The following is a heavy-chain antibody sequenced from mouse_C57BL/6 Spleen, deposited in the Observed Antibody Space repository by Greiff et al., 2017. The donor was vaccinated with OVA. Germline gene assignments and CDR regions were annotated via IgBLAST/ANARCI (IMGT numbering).Heavy chain of an antibody. CDR3: TRQGSSGYWFAY. V-gene: IGHV1-15*01. J-gene: IGHJ3*01. Sequence: QVQLQQSGAELVRPGASVTLSCKASGYTFTDYEMHWVKQTPVHGLEWIGAIDPETGGTAYNQKFKGKAILTADKSSSTAYMELRSLTSEDSAVYYCTRQGSSGYWFAYWGQGTLVTVSA. CDR2: IDPETGGT. D-gene: IGHD3-2*02. CDR1: GYTFTDYE.